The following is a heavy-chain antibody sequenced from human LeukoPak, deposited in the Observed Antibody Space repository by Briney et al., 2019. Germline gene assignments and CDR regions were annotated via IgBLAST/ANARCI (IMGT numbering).Heavy chain of an antibody. CDR3: AITYYYDSSGYYYDKCAFDI. D-gene: IGHD3-22*01. J-gene: IGHJ3*02. CDR2: IYTSGST. V-gene: IGHV4-4*07. CDR1: GGYLCSYY. Sequence: NRPETLSLTCTVSGGYLCSYYCSWIRQPARKGLEWIGRIYTSGSTNYNPPLKSRVTMSVDTSKNQFSLKLSSVTAADTAVYYCAITYYYDSSGYYYDKCAFDIWGQGTMVTVSS.